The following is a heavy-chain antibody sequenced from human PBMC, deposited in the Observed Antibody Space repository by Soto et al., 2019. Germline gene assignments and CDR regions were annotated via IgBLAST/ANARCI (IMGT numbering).Heavy chain of an antibody. CDR3: ARHISGHYMSSYLDY. D-gene: IGHD3-10*01. J-gene: IGHJ4*02. CDR2: VYYSGGT. Sequence: PSETLSLTCIFSGGSMIGYFWSWIRQPPGKGLEWLGYVYYSGGTYYNPSLESRVTISVDTSKNQVSLNLRSVTATDTAVYYCARHISGHYMSSYLDYWGQGILVTVSS. CDR1: GGSMIGYF. V-gene: IGHV4-59*08.